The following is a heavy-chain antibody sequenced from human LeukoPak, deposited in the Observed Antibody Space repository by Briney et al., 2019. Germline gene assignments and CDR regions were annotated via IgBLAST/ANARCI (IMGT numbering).Heavy chain of an antibody. CDR3: ADAYGP. CDR2: IQYDGSNK. J-gene: IGHJ5*02. Sequence: GGSQRLSCAASGFTFSSYGMHWVRQAPGKGLEWVAFIQYDGSNKYYADSVKGRFTISRDNSKNTLYLQLNSLRPEDTAVYYCADAYGPWGQGTLVTVSS. D-gene: IGHD4-17*01. V-gene: IGHV3-30*02. CDR1: GFTFSSYG.